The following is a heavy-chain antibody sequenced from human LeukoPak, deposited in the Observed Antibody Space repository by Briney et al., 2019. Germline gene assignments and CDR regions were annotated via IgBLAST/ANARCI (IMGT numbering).Heavy chain of an antibody. D-gene: IGHD6-19*01. Sequence: KFQGRVTITRDTSASTAYMELSSLRSEDTAVYYCARSAVAHSRGFDYWGQGTLATVSS. J-gene: IGHJ4*02. V-gene: IGHV1-3*01. CDR3: ARSAVAHSRGFDY.